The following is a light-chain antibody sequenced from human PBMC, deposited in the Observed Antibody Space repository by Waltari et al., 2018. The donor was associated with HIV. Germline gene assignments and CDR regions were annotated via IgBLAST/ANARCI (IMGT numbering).Light chain of an antibody. Sequence: SYVLTQAPSASVAPGQPARVTCGGNNIGEKNVHRYQQKPGPAPVLVVYDGSDRPSGIPERFSGSNSGNTATLTINRVEAGDEADYYCQVWDSSSDHAIFGGGTKLTVL. CDR1: NIGEKN. V-gene: IGLV3-21*02. J-gene: IGLJ2*01. CDR2: DGS. CDR3: QVWDSSSDHAI.